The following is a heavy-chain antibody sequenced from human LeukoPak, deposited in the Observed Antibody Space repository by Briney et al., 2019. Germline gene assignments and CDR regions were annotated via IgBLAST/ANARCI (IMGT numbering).Heavy chain of an antibody. V-gene: IGHV3-30*03. D-gene: IGHD5-24*01. Sequence: GVSLRLSCAASGFTVSSNYMSWVRQAPGKGLEWVAVISYDGSNKYYADSVKGRFTISRDDSKNTLYLQMNSLRAEDTAVYYCARVNGDGYTDYWGQGTLVTVSS. CDR3: ARVNGDGYTDY. J-gene: IGHJ4*02. CDR1: GFTVSSNY. CDR2: ISYDGSNK.